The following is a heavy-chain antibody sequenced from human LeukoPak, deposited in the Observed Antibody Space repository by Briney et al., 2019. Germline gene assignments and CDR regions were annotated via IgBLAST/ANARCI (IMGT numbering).Heavy chain of an antibody. Sequence: SGTLSLTCAVSGGSISSSNWWSWVRQPPGKGLEWIGEIYHSGGTNYNPSLKSRVTISVDKSKNQFSLKLSSVTAADTAVYYCARLFGYCSGGSCYPHYFDYWGQGTLVTVSS. V-gene: IGHV4-4*02. D-gene: IGHD2-15*01. CDR3: ARLFGYCSGGSCYPHYFDY. CDR2: IYHSGGT. CDR1: GGSISSSNW. J-gene: IGHJ4*02.